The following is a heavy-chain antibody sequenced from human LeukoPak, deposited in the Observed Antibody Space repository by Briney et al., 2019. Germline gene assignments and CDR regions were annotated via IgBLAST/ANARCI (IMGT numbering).Heavy chain of an antibody. CDR1: GYTFTNYG. D-gene: IGHD6-13*01. Sequence: ASVKVSCKTSGYTFTNYGISWVRQAPGLGPEWMGCISAYNGNTNYAQKVQGRVTMTTDTSTSTAYMELRSLRFDDTAVYYCARDQSVRLLQTSSTYFKHVFAIWGQGSMVTVSS. CDR2: ISAYNGNT. CDR3: ARDQSVRLLQTSSTYFKHVFAI. J-gene: IGHJ3*02. V-gene: IGHV1-18*01.